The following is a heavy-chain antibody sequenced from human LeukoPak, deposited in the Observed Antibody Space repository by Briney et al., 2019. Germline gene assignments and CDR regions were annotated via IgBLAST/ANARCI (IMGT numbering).Heavy chain of an antibody. CDR3: ARGVSGYDQAAYFDY. CDR2: IYTSGTT. Sequence: SETLSLTCTVSGGSISSYYWNWIRQPAGKGLEWIGRIYTSGTTNYNPSLKSRVTMSVDTSKNQFSLKLSSVTAADTAVYYCARGVSGYDQAAYFDYWGQGTLVTVSS. V-gene: IGHV4-4*07. D-gene: IGHD5-12*01. J-gene: IGHJ4*02. CDR1: GGSISSYY.